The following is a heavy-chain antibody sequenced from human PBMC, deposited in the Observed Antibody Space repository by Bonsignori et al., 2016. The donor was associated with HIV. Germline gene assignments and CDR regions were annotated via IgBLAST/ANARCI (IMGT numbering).Heavy chain of an antibody. Sequence: WIRQPPGKGLEWIGYIYYSGSTNYNPSLKSRVTISVDTSKNQFSLKLSSVTAADTAVYYCARDSSSWYVKLDYWGQGTLVTVSS. V-gene: IGHV4-59*01. CDR2: IYYSGST. J-gene: IGHJ4*02. CDR3: ARDSSSWYVKLDY. D-gene: IGHD6-13*01.